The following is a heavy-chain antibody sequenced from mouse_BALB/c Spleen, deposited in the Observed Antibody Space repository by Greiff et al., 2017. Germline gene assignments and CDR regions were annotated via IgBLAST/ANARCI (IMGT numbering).Heavy chain of an antibody. CDR1: GFTFSSYG. CDR2: INSNGGST. J-gene: IGHJ2*01. D-gene: IGHD2-1*01. V-gene: IGHV5-6-3*01. CDR3: ARDAHYGNYFDY. Sequence: DVKLQESGGGLVQPGGSLKLSCAASGFTFSSYGMSWVRQTPDKRLELVATINSNGGSTYYPDSVKGRFTISRDNAKNTLYLQMSSLKSEDTAMYYCARDAHYGNYFDYWGQGTTLTVSS.